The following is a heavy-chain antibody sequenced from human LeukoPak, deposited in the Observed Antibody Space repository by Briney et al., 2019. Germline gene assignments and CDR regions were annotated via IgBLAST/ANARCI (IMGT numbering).Heavy chain of an antibody. Sequence: ASVKVSCKASGYTFTGYYIHWVRQAPGQGLEWMGWINPNSGGTNYAQKFQGRVTMTRDTSISTAYMELSRLRSDDTAVYYCARARGGSGRGDYFDSWGQGTLVTVSS. J-gene: IGHJ4*02. V-gene: IGHV1-2*02. CDR3: ARARGGSGRGDYFDS. D-gene: IGHD3-16*01. CDR1: GYTFTGYY. CDR2: INPNSGGT.